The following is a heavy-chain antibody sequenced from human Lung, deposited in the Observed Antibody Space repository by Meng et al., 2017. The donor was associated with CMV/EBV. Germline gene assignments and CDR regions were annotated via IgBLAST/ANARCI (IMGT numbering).Heavy chain of an antibody. CDR3: ARTRIEVEPDGRKIKYYNYGMDV. V-gene: IGHV1-8*01. D-gene: IGHD2-2*01. CDR1: GYTFTTYD. Sequence: ASVXVSXKASGYTFTTYDINWVRQVTGQGLEWMGWMNPNSGNTGYAQKFQGRVTLTRVTSISTAYMELSSLTSDDTAVYYCARTRIEVEPDGRKIKYYNYGMDVWXQGTXVTVSS. CDR2: MNPNSGNT. J-gene: IGHJ6*02.